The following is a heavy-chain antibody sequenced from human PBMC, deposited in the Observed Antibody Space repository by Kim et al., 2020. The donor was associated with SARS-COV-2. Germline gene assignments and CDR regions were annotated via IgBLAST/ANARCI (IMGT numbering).Heavy chain of an antibody. CDR3: ARDPYYYDSSGYYFYYYYYGMDV. CDR1: GFTFSSYW. J-gene: IGHJ6*02. CDR2: IKQDGSDK. Sequence: GGSLRLSCAASGFTFSSYWMSWVRQAPGKGLEWVANIKQDGSDKYYVDSVKGRFTISRDNAKNSLYLQMNSLRAEDTAVYYCARDPYYYDSSGYYFYYYYYGMDVWGQGTTVTVSS. V-gene: IGHV3-7*01. D-gene: IGHD3-22*01.